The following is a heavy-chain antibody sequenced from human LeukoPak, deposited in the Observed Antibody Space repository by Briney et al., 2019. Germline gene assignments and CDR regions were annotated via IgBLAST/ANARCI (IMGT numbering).Heavy chain of an antibody. CDR3: ARGSRHIVVVVAATRRNWFDP. CDR2: INHSGST. V-gene: IGHV4-34*01. J-gene: IGHJ5*02. D-gene: IGHD2-15*01. CDR1: GGSFSGYY. Sequence: TETLSLTCAVYGGSFSGYYWSWIRQPPGRGLEWIGEINHSGSTNYNPSLKSRVTISVDTSKNQFSLKLSSVTAADTAVYYCARGSRHIVVVVAATRRNWFDPWGQGTLVTVSS.